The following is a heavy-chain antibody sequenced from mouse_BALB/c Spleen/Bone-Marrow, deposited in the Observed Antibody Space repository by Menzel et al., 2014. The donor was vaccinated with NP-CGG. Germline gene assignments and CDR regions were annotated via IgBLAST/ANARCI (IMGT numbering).Heavy chain of an antibody. CDR3: TRDGSPFAY. D-gene: IGHD2-3*01. V-gene: IGHV1-69*02. J-gene: IGHJ3*01. Sequence: VQLQESGAELVRPGASVNLACKASRYTFTSYWINWVKQRPGQGLEWIGNIYPSDSYTNYNQKFKDKATLTVDKSSSTAYMQLSSSISEDSAVYYCTRDGSPFAYWGRGTLVTIAA. CDR1: RYTFTSYW. CDR2: IYPSDSYT.